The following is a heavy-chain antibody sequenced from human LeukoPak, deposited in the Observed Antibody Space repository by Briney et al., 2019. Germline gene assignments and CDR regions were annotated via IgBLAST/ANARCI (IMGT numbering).Heavy chain of an antibody. CDR2: IIPILGIA. D-gene: IGHD1-1*01. CDR3: ARTVGTTNFDY. V-gene: IGHV1-69*04. Sequence: ASVKVSCKASGGTFSSYAISWVRQAPGQGLEWVGRIIPILGIANYAQKFQGRVTITADKSTSTAYMELSSLRSEDTAVYYCARTVGTTNFDYWGQGTLVTVSS. CDR1: GGTFSSYA. J-gene: IGHJ4*02.